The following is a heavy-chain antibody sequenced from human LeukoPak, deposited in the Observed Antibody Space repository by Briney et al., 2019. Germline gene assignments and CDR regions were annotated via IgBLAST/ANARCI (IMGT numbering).Heavy chain of an antibody. Sequence: QSGGSLRLSCAASGFTFSNYAMSWVRRAPGKGLESVSAINGDGGSTYYAASVKGRFTISTANSKNTLYLQMNGLRAEDTAVYYCAKAMTGTNTPFDYWGQGTLVTVSS. J-gene: IGHJ4*02. CDR1: GFTFSNYA. V-gene: IGHV3-23*01. CDR3: AKAMTGTNTPFDY. CDR2: INGDGGST. D-gene: IGHD1-1*01.